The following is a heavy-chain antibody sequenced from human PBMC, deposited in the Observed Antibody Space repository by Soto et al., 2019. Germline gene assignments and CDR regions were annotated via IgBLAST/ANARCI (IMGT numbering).Heavy chain of an antibody. Sequence: QVQLVQSGAEVKKPGSSVKVSCKASGGTFTSYAYNWVRQAPGQGLEWMGGIIHIFDTSNYAQKFQGRVTIAADEXXXTXXXXXXXXXXXXXAXXYCAKXAYGYKSLFWYFYLWGRGTRVTVSS. CDR3: AKXAYGYKSLFWYFYL. D-gene: IGHD5-12*01. V-gene: IGHV1-69*12. CDR2: IIHIFDTS. J-gene: IGHJ2*01. CDR1: GGTFTSYA.